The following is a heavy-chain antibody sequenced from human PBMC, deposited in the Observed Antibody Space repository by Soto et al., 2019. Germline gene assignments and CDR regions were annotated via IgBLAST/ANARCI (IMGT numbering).Heavy chain of an antibody. CDR2: INPSGGRT. V-gene: IGHV1-46*01. CDR1: GYTFTSYY. CDR3: ARVVGSSTSLGY. Sequence: QVQLVQSGAEVKKPGASVKVSCKASGYTFTSYYMHWVRQAPGQGLEWMGIINPSGGRTIYAQKFQYRVTMTSDTSTSTVYMELSILRSEDSAVYYCARVVGSSTSLGYWGQGTLVTVSS. D-gene: IGHD2-2*01. J-gene: IGHJ4*02.